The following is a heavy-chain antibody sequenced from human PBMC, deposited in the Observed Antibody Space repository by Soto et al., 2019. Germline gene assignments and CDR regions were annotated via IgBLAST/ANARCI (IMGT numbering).Heavy chain of an antibody. CDR3: ARALYSSPYYYYYYGMDV. CDR2: ISYDGSNK. V-gene: IGHV3-30*03. J-gene: IGHJ6*02. Sequence: GESLSLSCAGSGFPFRTNGMHWVRPAPGKGLEWVAVISYDGSNKYYADSVKGRLTISRDNSKNTLYLQMNSLRAEDTAVYYCARALYSSPYYYYYYGMDVWGQGTTVTVSS. D-gene: IGHD6-13*01. CDR1: GFPFRTNG.